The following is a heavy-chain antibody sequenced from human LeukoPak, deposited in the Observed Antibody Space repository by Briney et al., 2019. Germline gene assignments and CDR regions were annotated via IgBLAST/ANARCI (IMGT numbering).Heavy chain of an antibody. V-gene: IGHV3-7*03. Sequence: GGSLRLSCTNSGPTFNRDWMGWLRQAPGKGLEWLVHIKPDESRIFYADSVKGRFALSRDNAKNSVHLQMNSLRAEDTAVYYCAKLWQQWLVRGSYCFDQWGQGTLVTVSS. CDR3: AKLWQQWLVRGSYCFDQ. CDR1: GPTFNRDW. CDR2: IKPDESRI. D-gene: IGHD6-19*01. J-gene: IGHJ4*02.